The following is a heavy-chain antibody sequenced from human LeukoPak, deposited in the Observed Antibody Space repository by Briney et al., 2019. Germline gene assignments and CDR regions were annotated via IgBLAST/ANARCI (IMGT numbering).Heavy chain of an antibody. V-gene: IGHV3-30-3*01. Sequence: GGSLRLSCAASGFTFSGYPIHWVRQAPGKGLEWVAVISYDGSNKYYADSVKGRFTISRDNSKNTLYLQMNSLRAEDTAVYYCARELSGSSSRHFDYWGQGTLVTVSS. CDR3: ARELSGSSSRHFDY. D-gene: IGHD6-13*01. J-gene: IGHJ4*02. CDR2: ISYDGSNK. CDR1: GFTFSGYP.